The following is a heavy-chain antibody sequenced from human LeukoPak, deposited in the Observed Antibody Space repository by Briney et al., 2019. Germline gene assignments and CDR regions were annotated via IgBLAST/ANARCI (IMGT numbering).Heavy chain of an antibody. CDR2: INHSGST. CDR1: GGSFRGYY. J-gene: IGHJ3*02. Sequence: SETLSLTCAVYGGSFRGYYWSWIRQPPGKGLEWIGEINHSGSTNYNPSLKSRVTISVDTSKNQFSLKLSSVTAADTAVYYCARGPLSLSSPPPAFDIWGQGTMVTVSS. D-gene: IGHD3-16*02. CDR3: ARGPLSLSSPPPAFDI. V-gene: IGHV4-34*01.